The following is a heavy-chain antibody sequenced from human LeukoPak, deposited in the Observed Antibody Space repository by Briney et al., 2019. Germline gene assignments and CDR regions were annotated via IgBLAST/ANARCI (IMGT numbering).Heavy chain of an antibody. CDR3: ARGDFWSGYQIDY. CDR2: ISSSSSTI. Sequence: GGSLRLSCAASGFTFSRFSMNWVRQAPGKGLEWVSYISSSSSTIYYADSVKGRFTISRDNAKNSLYLQMNSLRAEDTAVYYCARGDFWSGYQIDYWGQGTLVTVSS. V-gene: IGHV3-48*04. J-gene: IGHJ4*02. CDR1: GFTFSRFS. D-gene: IGHD3-3*01.